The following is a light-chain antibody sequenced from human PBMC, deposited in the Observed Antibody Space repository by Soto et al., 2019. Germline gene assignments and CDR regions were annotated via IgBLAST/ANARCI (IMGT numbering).Light chain of an antibody. CDR2: DAS. Sequence: EIVLTQSPATLSLSPGERATLSCRASQSVGSYLGWYQHKPGQAPRLLIYDASNRAPRIPARFSGSGSGTDFTLNSSSREPEDFAVYYCQQRSNWARWTFGQGTKLEIK. V-gene: IGKV3-11*01. J-gene: IGKJ2*02. CDR1: QSVGSY. CDR3: QQRSNWARWT.